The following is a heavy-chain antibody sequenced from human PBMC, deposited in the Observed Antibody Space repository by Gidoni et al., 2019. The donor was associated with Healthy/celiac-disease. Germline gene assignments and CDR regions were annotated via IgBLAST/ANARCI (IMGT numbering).Heavy chain of an antibody. CDR3: ARGYYGSGSPLFDY. Sequence: QVQLQQWGAGLLKPSETLSLTCAVYGGSFSGYYWSWIRQPPGKGLEWIGEINHSGRTNYNPTLKSRVTISVDTSKNQFSLKLSSVTAADTAVYYCARGYYGSGSPLFDYWGQGTLVTVSS. CDR1: GGSFSGYY. CDR2: INHSGRT. D-gene: IGHD3-10*01. V-gene: IGHV4-34*01. J-gene: IGHJ4*02.